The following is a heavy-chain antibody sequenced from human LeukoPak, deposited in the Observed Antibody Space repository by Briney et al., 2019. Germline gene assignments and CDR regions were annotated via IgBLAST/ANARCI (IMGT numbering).Heavy chain of an antibody. V-gene: IGHV1-46*01. J-gene: IGHJ5*02. CDR1: GCTFTSYY. CDR2: INPSGGST. CDR3: ARDNSVGDNAWWFDP. D-gene: IGHD1-26*01. Sequence: ASVKVSCKASGCTFTSYYMHWVRQAPGQGLEWMGIINPSGGSTSYAQKFQGRVTMTRDMSTSTDYMELSSLRSEDMAIYYCARDNSVGDNAWWFDPWGQGTLVTVSS.